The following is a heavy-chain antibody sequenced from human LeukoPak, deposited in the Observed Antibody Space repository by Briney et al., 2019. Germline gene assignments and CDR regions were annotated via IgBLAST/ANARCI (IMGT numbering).Heavy chain of an antibody. CDR3: ARHSSWFSGLEFDP. J-gene: IGHJ5*02. Sequence: PSETLSLTCTVSGDSITNYYWSWIRQPPGKGLEWIGYIYYSGTTNYNPSLRSRVTISVDTSKNQFSLRLSSVTAADTAVYYCARHSSWFSGLEFDPWGQGALVTVSS. CDR2: IYYSGTT. V-gene: IGHV4-59*03. CDR1: GDSITNYY. D-gene: IGHD6-13*01.